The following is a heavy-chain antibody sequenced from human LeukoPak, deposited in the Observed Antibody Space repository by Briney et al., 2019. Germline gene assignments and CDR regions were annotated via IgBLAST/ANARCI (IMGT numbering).Heavy chain of an antibody. D-gene: IGHD2/OR15-2a*01. CDR2: IYTSGST. CDR1: GGSISSGSYY. J-gene: IGHJ6*03. CDR3: ARNSNPNYYMDV. Sequence: SETLSLTCTVSGGSISSGSYYWSWIRQPAGKGLEWIGRIYTSGSTDYNPSLKSRVTISVDTSKNQFSLKLSSVTAADTAVYYCARNSNPNYYMDVWGKGTTVTVSS. V-gene: IGHV4-61*02.